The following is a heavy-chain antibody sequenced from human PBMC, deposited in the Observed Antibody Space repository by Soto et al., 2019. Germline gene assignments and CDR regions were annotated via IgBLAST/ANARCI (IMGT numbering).Heavy chain of an antibody. J-gene: IGHJ6*02. D-gene: IGHD4-17*01. CDR3: AKNLNDYGDYVGGDYYGMDV. CDR1: GFTFSSYA. Sequence: EVQLSESGGGLVQPGGSLRLSCAASGFTFSSYAMSWVRQAPGKGLEWVSGVSGSGGSTYYADSVKGRFTISRDNSKNTLYLQMNSLRAEDTAVYYCAKNLNDYGDYVGGDYYGMDVWGQGTTVTVSS. CDR2: VSGSGGST. V-gene: IGHV3-23*01.